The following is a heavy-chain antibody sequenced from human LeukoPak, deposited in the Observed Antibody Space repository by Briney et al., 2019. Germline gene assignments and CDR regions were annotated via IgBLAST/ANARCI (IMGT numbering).Heavy chain of an antibody. Sequence: PSETLPLTCAVYGGPFSGYYWSWIRQPPGKGLEWIGEINHSGSTNYNPSLKSRVTISVDTSKNQFSLKLSSVTAADTAVYYCARESSDYDSSGYIDYWGQGTLVTVSS. D-gene: IGHD3-22*01. CDR1: GGPFSGYY. CDR3: ARESSDYDSSGYIDY. V-gene: IGHV4-34*01. J-gene: IGHJ4*02. CDR2: INHSGST.